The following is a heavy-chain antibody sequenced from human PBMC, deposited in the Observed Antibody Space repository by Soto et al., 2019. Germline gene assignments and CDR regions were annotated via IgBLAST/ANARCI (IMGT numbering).Heavy chain of an antibody. Sequence: QVQLVESGGGVVQPRRSLRLSCAASGFTFSSYGMHWVRQAPGKGLEWVAVIWYDGSNKYYADSVKGRFTISRDNSKNTLYLQMNSLRAEDTAVYYCARGLGRWYFDLWGRGTLVTVSS. J-gene: IGHJ2*01. CDR2: IWYDGSNK. CDR1: GFTFSSYG. D-gene: IGHD7-27*01. CDR3: ARGLGRWYFDL. V-gene: IGHV3-33*01.